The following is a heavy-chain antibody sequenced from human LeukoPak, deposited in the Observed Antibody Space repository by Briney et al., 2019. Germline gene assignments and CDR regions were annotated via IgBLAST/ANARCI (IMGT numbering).Heavy chain of an antibody. CDR1: GFTFSSYG. V-gene: IGHV3-30*18. D-gene: IGHD3-22*01. J-gene: IGHJ4*02. Sequence: PGGSLRLSCAASGFTFSSYGLHWVRQAPDKGLVWVAFISYDGSNRFYGDSVKGRFTISRDNSKNTLYLQMNSLRTEDTAVYYCAKDLFYYDKGGFDYWGQGTLVIVSS. CDR3: AKDLFYYDKGGFDY. CDR2: ISYDGSNR.